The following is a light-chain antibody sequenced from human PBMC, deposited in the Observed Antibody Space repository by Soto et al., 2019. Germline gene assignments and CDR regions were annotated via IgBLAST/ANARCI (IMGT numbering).Light chain of an antibody. CDR3: QQYYSTPFT. J-gene: IGKJ3*01. V-gene: IGKV4-1*01. Sequence: DIVMTQSPDSLAVSLGERATIHCKSNQTIFYTSTNKNYLAWYQQRPGQPPKLLIYWASDRESGVPNRFSGSGSGTDFTLTISGLQAEDVALYYCQQYYSTPFTFGPGTKVDIK. CDR2: WAS. CDR1: QTIFYTSTNKNY.